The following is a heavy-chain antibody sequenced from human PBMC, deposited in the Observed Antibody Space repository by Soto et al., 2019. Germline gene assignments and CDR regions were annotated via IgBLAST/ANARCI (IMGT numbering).Heavy chain of an antibody. J-gene: IGHJ4*02. Sequence: VPLVQSGAEVKKPGASVKISCKASGYTFDTYSMTWVRQAPGQGLEWMAWINPYNGNTHYSQKAQGRVSVPTDTSTSTVYMELRSRRSDDTAVYYCARDVLSNSPYLDFWGQGTLVTVSS. CDR2: INPYNGNT. CDR3: ARDVLSNSPYLDF. V-gene: IGHV1-18*04. D-gene: IGHD1-1*01. CDR1: GYTFDTYS.